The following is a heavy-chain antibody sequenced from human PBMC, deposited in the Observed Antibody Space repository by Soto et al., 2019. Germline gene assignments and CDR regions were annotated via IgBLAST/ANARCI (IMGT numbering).Heavy chain of an antibody. CDR3: AREEYYYGSGRPGMDV. V-gene: IGHV3-30-3*01. J-gene: IGHJ6*02. CDR2: ISYDGSNK. D-gene: IGHD3-10*01. CDR1: GFTFSSYA. Sequence: GGSLRLSCAASGFTFSSYAMHWVRQAPGKGLEWVAVISYDGSNKYYADSVKGRFTISRDNSKNTLHLQMNSLRAEDTAVYYCAREEYYYGSGRPGMDVWGQGTTVTVSS.